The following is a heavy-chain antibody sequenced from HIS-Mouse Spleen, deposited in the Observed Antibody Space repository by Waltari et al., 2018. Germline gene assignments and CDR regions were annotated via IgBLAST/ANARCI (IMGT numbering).Heavy chain of an antibody. CDR1: GFTFSRSW. J-gene: IGHJ4*02. V-gene: IGHV3-7*01. D-gene: IGHD1-26*01. CDR3: AREGDSGSYFDY. CDR2: IKQDGSEK. Sequence: EVQLVASGGGLVQPGGSLRLSCAASGFTFSRSWMSWVRQAPGKGLEWVANIKQDGSEKYYVDSVKGRFTISRDNAKNSLYLQMNSLRAEDTAVYYCAREGDSGSYFDYWGQGTLVTVSS.